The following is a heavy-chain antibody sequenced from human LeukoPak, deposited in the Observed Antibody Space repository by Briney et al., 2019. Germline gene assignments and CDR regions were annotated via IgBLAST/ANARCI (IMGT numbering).Heavy chain of an antibody. Sequence: PSETLSLTCTVSGGSINNHYWSWIRQSPGTGLEWIGYVYSSGSTKYNPSLESRVTISVGTSKNQFSLRLSSVTAADTAVYYCTRDRKYCDDSGGYSPSYCYGMDVWGQGTTVTVSS. D-gene: IGHD3-22*01. CDR1: GGSINNHY. CDR2: VYSSGST. V-gene: IGHV4-59*11. CDR3: TRDRKYCDDSGGYSPSYCYGMDV. J-gene: IGHJ6*02.